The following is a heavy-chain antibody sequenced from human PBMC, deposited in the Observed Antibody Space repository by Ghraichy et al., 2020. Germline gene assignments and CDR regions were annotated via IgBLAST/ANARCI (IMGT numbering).Heavy chain of an antibody. Sequence: ALNISCVASGFTFSSTAVSWVRQAPGRGLQWVSAIGGSGGTTYYADSVKGRFTISRDNSKNTLYLQMNSLRAEDTAVYYCAKNKGSGWMYYFDYWGQGTLVTVSS. V-gene: IGHV3-23*01. CDR2: IGGSGGTT. CDR3: AKNKGSGWMYYFDY. D-gene: IGHD6-19*01. J-gene: IGHJ4*02. CDR1: GFTFSSTA.